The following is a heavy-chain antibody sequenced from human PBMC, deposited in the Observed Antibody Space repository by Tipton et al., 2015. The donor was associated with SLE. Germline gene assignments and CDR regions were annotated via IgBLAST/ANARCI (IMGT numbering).Heavy chain of an antibody. CDR3: TGVGSGPGTDY. V-gene: IGHV4-38-2*02. CDR2: IYDSGS. D-gene: IGHD6-13*01. CDR1: GQSIGSGYY. Sequence: TLSLTCTVSGQSIGSGYYWGGIRQSPGKGLEWIASIYDSGSNYNPSLKNRVTISLDTSKSQFSLRLTPVTAADTAVYCCTGVGSGPGTDYWGQGTLVTVSS. J-gene: IGHJ4*02.